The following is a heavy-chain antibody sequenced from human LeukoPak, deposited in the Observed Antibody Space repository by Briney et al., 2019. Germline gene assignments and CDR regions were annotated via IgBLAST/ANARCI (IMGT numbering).Heavy chain of an antibody. D-gene: IGHD4-11*01. V-gene: IGHV1-69*13. J-gene: IGHJ4*02. CDR3: ARDYWINYGLDY. CDR2: IIPIFGTA. CDR1: GGTFSSYA. Sequence: VASAKVSCKASGGTFSSYAISWVRQAPGQGLEWMGGIIPIFGTASYAQKFQGRVTITADESTSTAYMELSSLRSEDTAVYYCARDYWINYGLDYWGQGTLVTVSS.